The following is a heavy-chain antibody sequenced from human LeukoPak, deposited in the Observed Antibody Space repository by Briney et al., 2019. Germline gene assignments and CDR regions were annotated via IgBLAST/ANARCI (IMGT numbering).Heavy chain of an antibody. D-gene: IGHD3/OR15-3a*01. CDR1: GGPFDKYA. CDR3: ARRTVRVDDAFDV. V-gene: IGHV1-69*04. J-gene: IGHJ3*01. CDR2: IIPSLNRA. Sequence: ASVKISFKSSGGPFDKYASNWVRQAPGQGLEWMGRIIPSLNRANYAQIRVTINADKSTATAYMELSGLRYEDTAVYYCARRTVRVDDAFDVRGEGTMVTVSS.